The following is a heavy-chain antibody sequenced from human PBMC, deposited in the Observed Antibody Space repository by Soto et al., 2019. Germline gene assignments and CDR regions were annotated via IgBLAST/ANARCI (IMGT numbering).Heavy chain of an antibody. CDR2: ISAYNGDT. CDR3: VRTSATEATGKNFDDYQGQFDY. V-gene: IGHV1-18*01. CDR1: GYYYNSYG. Sequence: QVQLVQSGAEVRKPGASVRVACKASGYYYNSYGVTWVRQAPGQGLEWMGWISAYNGDTYYEQKFQGRITMTTDTSTTTAYLELRSLRSDDTAIYYCVRTSATEATGKNFDDYQGQFDYWGQGSLVTVSS. J-gene: IGHJ4*02. D-gene: IGHD4-17*01.